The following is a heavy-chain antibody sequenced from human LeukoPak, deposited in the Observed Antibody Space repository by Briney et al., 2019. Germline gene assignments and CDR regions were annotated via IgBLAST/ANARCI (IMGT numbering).Heavy chain of an antibody. V-gene: IGHV4-61*02. CDR2: TYTSGST. CDR3: AAGEYYYDSSGYPPMDV. Sequence: PSQTLSLTCTVSGGSISSGSYYWSWIRQPAGKGLEWIGRTYTSGSTNYNPSLKSRVTISVDTSKNQFSLKLSSVTAADTAVYYCAAGEYYYDSSGYPPMDVWGKGTTVTVSS. D-gene: IGHD3-22*01. CDR1: GGSISSGSYY. J-gene: IGHJ6*04.